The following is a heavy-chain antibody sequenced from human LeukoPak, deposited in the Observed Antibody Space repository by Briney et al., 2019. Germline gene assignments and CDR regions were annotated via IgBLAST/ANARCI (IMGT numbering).Heavy chain of an antibody. CDR2: IYYSGST. J-gene: IGHJ4*02. V-gene: IGHV4-59*06. D-gene: IGHD5-18*01. CDR1: GGSISSYY. Sequence: PSETLSLTCTVSGGSISSYYWSWIRQHPGKGLEWIGYIYYSGSTYYNPSLKSRVTISVDTSKNQFSLKLSSMTAADTAVYYCATDSYGRVFDYWGQGTLVTVSS. CDR3: ATDSYGRVFDY.